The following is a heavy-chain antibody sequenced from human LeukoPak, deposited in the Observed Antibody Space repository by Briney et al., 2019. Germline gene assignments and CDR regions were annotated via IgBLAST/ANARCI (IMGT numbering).Heavy chain of an antibody. D-gene: IGHD4-17*01. CDR2: ISGSGGST. V-gene: IGHV3-23*01. CDR3: AKPTTVTTRGSFDY. Sequence: GGSLRLSCAASGFTFSSYAMSWVRQAPGKGLEWVSAISGSGGSTYYAVSVKGRFTTSRDNSKNTLYLQMNSLRAEDTAVYYCAKPTTVTTRGSFDYWGQGTLVTVSS. J-gene: IGHJ4*02. CDR1: GFTFSSYA.